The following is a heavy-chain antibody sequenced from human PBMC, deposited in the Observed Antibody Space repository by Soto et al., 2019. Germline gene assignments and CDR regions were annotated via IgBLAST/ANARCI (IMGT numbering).Heavy chain of an antibody. Sequence: QVQLAQSGAEERKPGASVKVSCEATGYTFTAYSLHWVRQAPGQRLEWMAWIKPANGNTKYSQRFQGRLTITSDTSANTMYMELSSLTSEDTAMYYCTRSAITPYGGLIGPFDYWGQVNLVAVSS. CDR3: TRSAITPYGGLIGPFDY. J-gene: IGHJ4*02. V-gene: IGHV1-3*05. CDR1: GYTFTAYS. CDR2: IKPANGNT. D-gene: IGHD3-16*02.